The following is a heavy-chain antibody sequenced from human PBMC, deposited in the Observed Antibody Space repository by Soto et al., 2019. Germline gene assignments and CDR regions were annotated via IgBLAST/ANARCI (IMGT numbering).Heavy chain of an antibody. CDR2: IYPGDSDT. CDR3: ARVWEMATVAACDY. V-gene: IGHV5-51*01. D-gene: IGHD1-26*01. J-gene: IGHJ4*02. Sequence: PGESLKISCQASGYRFTNFWIAWVRQMPGKGLEWMGIIYPGDSDTRYSPSFQGQVTISADRSISTAYLQWTSLQASDTALYYCARVWEMATVAACDYWGQGTLVTVSS. CDR1: GYRFTNFW.